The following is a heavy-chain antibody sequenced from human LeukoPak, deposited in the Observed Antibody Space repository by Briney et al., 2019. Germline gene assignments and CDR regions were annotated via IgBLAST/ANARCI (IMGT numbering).Heavy chain of an antibody. V-gene: IGHV4-34*01. J-gene: IGHJ4*02. Sequence: SETLSLTCAVYGGSFSGYYWSWIRQPPGKGLEWIGEINHSGSTNYNPSLKSRVTISVDTSKNQFSLKLSSVTAADTAVYYCARVRRTKIDYWGQGTLVTVSS. CDR3: ARVRRTKIDY. CDR2: INHSGST. CDR1: GGSFSGYY.